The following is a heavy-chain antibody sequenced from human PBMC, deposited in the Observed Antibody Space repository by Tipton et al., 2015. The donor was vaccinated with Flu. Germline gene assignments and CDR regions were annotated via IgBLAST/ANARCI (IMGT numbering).Heavy chain of an antibody. CDR2: VWFDGSNK. V-gene: IGHV3-33*01. CDR1: GFTFGSYG. CDR3: AAFCGGDCPIGNF. D-gene: IGHD2-21*01. J-gene: IGHJ4*02. Sequence: SLRLSCATSGFTFGSYGMHWVRQAPGKGLEWVAYVWFDGSNKQYADSVKGRFTISRDNSKNTLYLQMDSLRAEDTAVYFCAAFCGGDCPIGNFWGQGTLVTVTS.